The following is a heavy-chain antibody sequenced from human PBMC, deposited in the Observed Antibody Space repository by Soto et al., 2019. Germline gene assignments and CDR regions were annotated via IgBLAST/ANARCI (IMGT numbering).Heavy chain of an antibody. CDR3: ARDFHQYSSSWFDTFDI. J-gene: IGHJ3*02. V-gene: IGHV1-18*04. Sequence: ASVKVSCKASGYTFNTYGISWVRQAPGQGLEWKGWISGHNDNTIYAQKIQGRVTMTTDTSTSTAYMELRSLRSDDTAVYYCARDFHQYSSSWFDTFDIWGQGTMVTVSS. CDR1: GYTFNTYG. CDR2: ISGHNDNT. D-gene: IGHD6-13*01.